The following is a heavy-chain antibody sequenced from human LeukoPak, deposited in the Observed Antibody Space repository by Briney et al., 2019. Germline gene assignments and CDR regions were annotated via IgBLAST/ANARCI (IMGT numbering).Heavy chain of an antibody. V-gene: IGHV3-23*01. CDR3: AKDLGSCSSTSCYGYLGHGMDV. CDR2: ISGSGGST. J-gene: IGHJ6*02. CDR1: GFTFSSYW. Sequence: GGSLRLSCAASGFTFSSYWMSWVRQAPGKGLEWVSAISGSGGSTYYADSVKGRFTISRDNSKNTLYLQMNSLRAEDTAVYYCAKDLGSCSSTSCYGYLGHGMDVWGQGTTVTVSS. D-gene: IGHD2-2*01.